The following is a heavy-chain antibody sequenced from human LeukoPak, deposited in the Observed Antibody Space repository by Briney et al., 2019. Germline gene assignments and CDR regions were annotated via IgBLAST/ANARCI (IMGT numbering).Heavy chain of an antibody. Sequence: GGSLRLSCAASGFTFSTYTMSWVRQAPGEGLEWVSGISGSGGNTYYADSVKGRFTISRDNSKNTLYLQMDSLRADDTAVYYCAKAAFSRTSYFDYWGQGTLVTASS. CDR1: GFTFSTYT. J-gene: IGHJ4*02. CDR3: AKAAFSRTSYFDY. D-gene: IGHD3-3*02. CDR2: ISGSGGNT. V-gene: IGHV3-23*01.